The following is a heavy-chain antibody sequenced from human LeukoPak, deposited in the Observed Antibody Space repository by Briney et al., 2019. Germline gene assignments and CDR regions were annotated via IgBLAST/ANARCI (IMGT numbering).Heavy chain of an antibody. CDR2: IYYSGST. J-gene: IGHJ3*02. CDR1: GGSISSYY. Sequence: SETLSLTCTVSGGSISSYYWSWIRQPPGKGLEWIGYIYYSGSTNYNPSLKSRVTISVDTSKNQFSLKLSSVTAADTAVYYCSRVWELRAFDIWGQGTMVTVSS. CDR3: SRVWELRAFDI. D-gene: IGHD1-26*01. V-gene: IGHV4-59*01.